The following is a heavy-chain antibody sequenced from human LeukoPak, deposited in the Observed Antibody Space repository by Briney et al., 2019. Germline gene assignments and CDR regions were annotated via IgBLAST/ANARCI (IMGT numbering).Heavy chain of an antibody. CDR1: GFTFSSYA. J-gene: IGHJ4*02. Sequence: GGSLRLSCEASGFTFSSYAMGWVRQAPGKGLEWVSAISGSGGTTYYADSVKGRLTISRDNSKNTLYLQMNSLRAEDTAVYYCTGSFGELTFFDYWGQGTLVTVSS. CDR2: ISGSGGTT. D-gene: IGHD3-10*01. V-gene: IGHV3-23*01. CDR3: TGSFGELTFFDY.